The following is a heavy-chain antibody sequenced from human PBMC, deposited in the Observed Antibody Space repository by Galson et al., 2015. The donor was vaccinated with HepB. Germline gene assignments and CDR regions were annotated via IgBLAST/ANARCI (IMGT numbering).Heavy chain of an antibody. D-gene: IGHD3-10*01. J-gene: IGHJ6*02. CDR3: ARGHPVVRGVISDMDV. Sequence: SLRLSCAASGFTFSSQGTHWVRQTTGRGLEWVSGIGTIGDTFYSTSVRGRFTISRENAKNSLYLQMNSLRDDDTAVYYCARGHPVVRGVISDMDVWGQGTTVTVSS. CDR2: IGTIGDT. CDR1: GFTFSSQG. V-gene: IGHV3-13*01.